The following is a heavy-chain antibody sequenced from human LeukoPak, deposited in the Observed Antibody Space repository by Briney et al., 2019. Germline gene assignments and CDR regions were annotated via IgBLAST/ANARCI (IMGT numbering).Heavy chain of an antibody. Sequence: PGGSLRLSCAASGFTFSSYWMHWVRQAPGKGLVWVSRINSDGSITIYADSVKGRFTISRDNAKNTLYLQMNSLGVEDTAVYYCAGANYHDYWGQGTLVTVSS. CDR3: AGANYHDY. CDR2: INSDGSIT. V-gene: IGHV3-74*01. D-gene: IGHD5-24*01. J-gene: IGHJ4*02. CDR1: GFTFSSYW.